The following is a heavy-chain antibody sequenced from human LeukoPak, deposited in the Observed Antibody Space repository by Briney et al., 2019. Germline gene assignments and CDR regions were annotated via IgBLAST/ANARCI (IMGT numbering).Heavy chain of an antibody. Sequence: GGSLRLSCAASGFNFDDYGMSWVRQAPGKGLEWVSGISWNGGNTGYADSVKGRFTISRDNAKNSLFLQVNSLRADDTAFYYCAREGIYCVNGVCYLDYWGQGTLVTVSS. CDR3: AREGIYCVNGVCYLDY. J-gene: IGHJ4*02. CDR2: ISWNGGNT. CDR1: GFNFDDYG. V-gene: IGHV3-20*04. D-gene: IGHD2-8*01.